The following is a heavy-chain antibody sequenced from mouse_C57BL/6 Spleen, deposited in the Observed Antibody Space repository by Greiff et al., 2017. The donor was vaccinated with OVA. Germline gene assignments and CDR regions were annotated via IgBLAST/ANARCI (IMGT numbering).Heavy chain of an antibody. CDR3: ARGDWEAMDD. CDR1: GFTFTSYA. D-gene: IGHD4-1*01. Sequence: EVQLLESGGGLVKPGGSLKLSCAASGFTFTSYAMSWVRQTPEKRLEWVATISDGGSYTYYPDNVKGRFTISRDNAKNNLYLQMSHLKSEDTAMYYCARGDWEAMDDWGQGTSVTVSS. V-gene: IGHV5-4*01. J-gene: IGHJ4*01. CDR2: ISDGGSYT.